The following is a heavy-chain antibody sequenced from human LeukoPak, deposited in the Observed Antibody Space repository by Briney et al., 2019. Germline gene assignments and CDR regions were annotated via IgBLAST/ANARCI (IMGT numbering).Heavy chain of an antibody. V-gene: IGHV4-61*01. Sequence: PSETLSLTCTVSGGSVNSGSHYWSWIRQPPGKGLEWIALITDSGSTNYNPSLKSRVTISVDTSKNQFSLAVSSVTAADTAVYYCARGRGYGYGVEYWGQGTLVTVSA. CDR2: ITDSGST. D-gene: IGHD5-18*01. J-gene: IGHJ4*02. CDR3: ARGRGYGYGVEY. CDR1: GGSVNSGSHY.